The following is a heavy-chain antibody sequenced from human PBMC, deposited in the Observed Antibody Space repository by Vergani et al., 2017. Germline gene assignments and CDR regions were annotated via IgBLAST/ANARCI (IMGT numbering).Heavy chain of an antibody. Sequence: QVQLVQSGAEVKKPGSSVKVSCKASGYTFTSYAMHWVRQAPGQRLEWMGWSNAGNGNTKYSQEFQGRVTITRDTSASTAYMELSSLRSEDMAVYYCASPILGRPDNDAFDIWGQGTMVTVSS. CDR3: ASPILGRPDNDAFDI. CDR1: GYTFTSYA. J-gene: IGHJ3*02. D-gene: IGHD3-3*01. CDR2: SNAGNGNT. V-gene: IGHV1-3*02.